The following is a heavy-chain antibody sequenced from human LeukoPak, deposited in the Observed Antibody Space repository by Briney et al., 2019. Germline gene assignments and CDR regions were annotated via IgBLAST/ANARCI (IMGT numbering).Heavy chain of an antibody. Sequence: QPGGSLRLSCGASGFTFSTYTMNWVRQAPGKGLEWVSSISSTSSTIHYAEPVKGRFTISRDDAKNSLFLQMNSLRDEDTAVYYCARARGFDWWGQGTLVTVSS. CDR3: ARARGFDW. J-gene: IGHJ4*02. CDR1: GFTFSTYT. V-gene: IGHV3-48*02. CDR2: ISSTSSTI.